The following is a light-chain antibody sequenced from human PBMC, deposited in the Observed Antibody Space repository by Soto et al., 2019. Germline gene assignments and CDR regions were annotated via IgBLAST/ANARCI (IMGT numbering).Light chain of an antibody. CDR3: QSHDSSLNSWV. V-gene: IGLV1-40*01. CDR2: GNT. CDR1: SSNIGAAYD. Sequence: QSVLTQPPSMSGAPGQRVTISCTGSSSNIGAAYDVHWYQHLPGTAPKLLIYGNTNRPSGVPDRLSGSKSGTSASLAITGLQAEDEADYYCQSHDSSLNSWVFGGGTKVTVL. J-gene: IGLJ3*02.